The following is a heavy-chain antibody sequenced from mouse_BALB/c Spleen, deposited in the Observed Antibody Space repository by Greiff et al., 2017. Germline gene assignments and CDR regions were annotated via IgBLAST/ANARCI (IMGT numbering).Heavy chain of an antibody. V-gene: IGHV3-6*02. CDR1: GYSITSGYY. CDR3: AREWGAY. J-gene: IGHJ2*01. CDR2: ISYDGSN. Sequence: VQLKESGPGLVKPSQSLSLTCSVTGYSITSGYYWNWIRQFPGNKLEWMGYISYDGSNNYNPSLKNRISITRDTSKNQFFLKLNSVTTEDTATYYCAREWGAYWGQGTTLTVSS.